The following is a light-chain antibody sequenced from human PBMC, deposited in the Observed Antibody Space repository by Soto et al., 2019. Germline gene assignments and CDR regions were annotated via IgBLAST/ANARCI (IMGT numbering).Light chain of an antibody. Sequence: EIVLTQSPGTLSLSPGERATLSCRASQTVSSSYLAWYQQKPGQAPRLLIYDASTRATGIPGRFSGSASGTHFTLTISRLEPEDFAVYYCQQYGPSPMYTFGRGTNLEIK. CDR2: DAS. V-gene: IGKV3-20*01. CDR3: QQYGPSPMYT. J-gene: IGKJ2*01. CDR1: QTVSSSY.